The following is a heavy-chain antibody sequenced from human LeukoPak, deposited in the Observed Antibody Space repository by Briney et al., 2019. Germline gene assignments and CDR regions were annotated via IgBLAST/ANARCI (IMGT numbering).Heavy chain of an antibody. J-gene: IGHJ6*03. V-gene: IGHV3-21*05. CDR2: ISSSSSYI. Sequence: GGSLRLSCAASGFTFSSYSMNWVRQAPGKGLEWVSYISSSSSYIYYADSVKGRFTISRDNAKNSLYLQMNSLRAEDTAVYYCARAPTVHRNYYYYMDVWGKGTTVTVSS. CDR1: GFTFSSYS. D-gene: IGHD4-11*01. CDR3: ARAPTVHRNYYYYMDV.